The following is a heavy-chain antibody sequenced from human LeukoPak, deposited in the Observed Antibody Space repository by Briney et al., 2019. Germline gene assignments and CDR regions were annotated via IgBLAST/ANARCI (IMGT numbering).Heavy chain of an antibody. V-gene: IGHV4-59*01. CDR3: ATGVHGIAAAGDYYFDY. Sequence: PSETLSLTCTVSGGSISSYYWSWIRQPPGKGLEWIGYMYYRGSTNYDPSLKSRVTISIDTPNNQFSLKLSSVTAADTAVYYCATGVHGIAAAGDYYFDYWGQGTLVTVSS. J-gene: IGHJ4*02. D-gene: IGHD6-13*01. CDR2: MYYRGST. CDR1: GGSISSYY.